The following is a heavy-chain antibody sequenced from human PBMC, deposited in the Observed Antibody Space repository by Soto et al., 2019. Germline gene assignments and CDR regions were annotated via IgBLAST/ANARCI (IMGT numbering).Heavy chain of an antibody. CDR3: ARDAYGDYYYYYMDV. J-gene: IGHJ6*03. CDR1: GFTFSSYG. CDR2: IWYDGSNK. D-gene: IGHD4-17*01. V-gene: IGHV3-33*01. Sequence: GGSLRLSCAASGFTFSSYGMHWVRQAPGKGLEWVAVIWYDGSNKYYADSVKGRFTISRDNSKNTLYLQMNSLRAEDTAVYYCARDAYGDYYYYYMDVWGKGTTVTVSS.